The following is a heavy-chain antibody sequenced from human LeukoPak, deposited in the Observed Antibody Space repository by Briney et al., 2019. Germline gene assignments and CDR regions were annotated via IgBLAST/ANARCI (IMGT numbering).Heavy chain of an antibody. Sequence: ASVKVSCKASGHTFTGYYMHWVRQAPGQGLEWMGWINANSGGTIYAQNLQGRVTMTTDTSTNTAYMELRSLRSDDTAVYYCARDQGGSYPVGYFDYWGQGTLVTVSS. CDR2: INANSGGT. J-gene: IGHJ4*02. CDR3: ARDQGGSYPVGYFDY. V-gene: IGHV1-2*02. CDR1: GHTFTGYY. D-gene: IGHD1-26*01.